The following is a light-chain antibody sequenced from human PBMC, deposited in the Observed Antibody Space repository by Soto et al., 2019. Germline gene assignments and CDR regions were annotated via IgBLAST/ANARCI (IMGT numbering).Light chain of an antibody. CDR1: QGISSY. CDR3: QQLNSYPLT. J-gene: IGKJ4*01. V-gene: IGKV1-9*01. Sequence: DIQLTNSPSFLSASVGDRVTITCRASQGISSYLAWYQQKPGKAPKLLIYAASTLQSGVPSRFSGSGSGTEFTLTISSLQPEDFATYYCQQLNSYPLTFGGGTKVEIK. CDR2: AAS.